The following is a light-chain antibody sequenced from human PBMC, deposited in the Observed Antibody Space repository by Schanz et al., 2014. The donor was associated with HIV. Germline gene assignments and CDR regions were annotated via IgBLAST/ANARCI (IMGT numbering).Light chain of an antibody. CDR1: QSVSKY. J-gene: IGKJ5*01. Sequence: EIVLTQSPATLSLSPGERATLSCRASQSVSKYLVWYQQKSGQAPRLLIYDASKRATGIPVRFSASGSGTDFTLTITSLEPEDFAVYYCQQRSNWVTFGQGTRLEVK. CDR2: DAS. CDR3: QQRSNWVT. V-gene: IGKV3-11*01.